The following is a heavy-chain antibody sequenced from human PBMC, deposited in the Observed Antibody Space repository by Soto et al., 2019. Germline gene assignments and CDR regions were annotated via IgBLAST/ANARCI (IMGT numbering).Heavy chain of an antibody. Sequence: QVQLVQSGAEVKKPGSSVKVSCKASGGTFTSYAISWVRQAPGQGLEWMGGSIPIFGTANYAQKFQGRVTITADESTSTAYMELSSLRSEDTAVYYCARQESFGGFWYGMDVWGQGTTVTVSS. J-gene: IGHJ6*02. V-gene: IGHV1-69*01. D-gene: IGHD3-10*01. CDR1: GGTFTSYA. CDR3: ARQESFGGFWYGMDV. CDR2: SIPIFGTA.